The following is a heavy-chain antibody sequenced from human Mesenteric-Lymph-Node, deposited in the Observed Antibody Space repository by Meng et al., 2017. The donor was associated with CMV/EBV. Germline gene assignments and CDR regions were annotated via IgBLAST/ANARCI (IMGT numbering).Heavy chain of an antibody. CDR1: GFTFSSYS. Sequence: GESLKISCAASGFTFSSYSMNWVRQAPGKGLEWVSYISSSSSTIYYADSVKGRFTISRDNAKNTVYLQMNSLRAEDTAVYFCARDQDSSTWYGFDYYGMDVWGQGTTVTVSS. CDR2: ISSSSSTI. J-gene: IGHJ6*02. V-gene: IGHV3-48*04. CDR3: ARDQDSSTWYGFDYYGMDV. D-gene: IGHD6-13*01.